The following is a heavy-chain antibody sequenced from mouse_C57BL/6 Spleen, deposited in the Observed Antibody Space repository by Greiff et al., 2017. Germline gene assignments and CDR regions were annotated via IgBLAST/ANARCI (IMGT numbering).Heavy chain of an antibody. CDR3: ASLLFAMDY. CDR2: IDPSDSYT. J-gene: IGHJ4*01. CDR1: GYTFTSYW. D-gene: IGHD2-1*01. V-gene: IGHV1-50*01. Sequence: VKLQQPGAELVKPGASVKLSCKASGYTFTSYWMQWVKQRPGQGLEWIGEIDPSDSYTNYNQKFKGKATLTVDTSSSTAYMQLSSLTSEDSAVYYCASLLFAMDYWGQGTSVTVSS.